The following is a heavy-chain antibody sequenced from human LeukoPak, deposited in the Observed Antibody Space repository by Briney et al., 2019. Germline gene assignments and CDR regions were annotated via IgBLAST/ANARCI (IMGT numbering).Heavy chain of an antibody. CDR3: AGNTVTTFDY. J-gene: IGHJ4*02. D-gene: IGHD4-17*01. V-gene: IGHV3-48*02. CDR1: GCTFSGYS. Sequence: PAGSLRLSCAASGCTFSGYSMNWVRQAPGKGLEWISYITSTSSTIYYADSVKGRFTISRDNAKNSLYLQMNSLRDEDTAVYYCAGNTVTTFDYWGQGTLVTVSS. CDR2: ITSTSSTI.